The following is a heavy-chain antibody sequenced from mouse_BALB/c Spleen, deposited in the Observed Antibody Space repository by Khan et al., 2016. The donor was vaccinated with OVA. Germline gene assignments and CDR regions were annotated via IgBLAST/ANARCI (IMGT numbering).Heavy chain of an antibody. CDR3: ARPPHFSYVRDY. J-gene: IGHJ4*01. CDR1: GYTFTNYG. Sequence: QIQLVQSGPELKKPGETVKLSCKVSGYTFTNYGMNWVKQDPGKGLKWMGWINTYTGEPTYADDFRGRFAFSLETSASPAYLQFNYLKNEDTATYCGARPPHFSYVRDYWGQGTSVTVAS. V-gene: IGHV9-3-1*01. CDR2: INTYTGEP.